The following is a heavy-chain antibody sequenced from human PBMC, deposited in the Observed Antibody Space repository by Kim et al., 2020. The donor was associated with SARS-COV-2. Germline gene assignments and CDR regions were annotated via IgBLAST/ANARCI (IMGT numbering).Heavy chain of an antibody. J-gene: IGHJ2*01. CDR1: GFTFSSYD. CDR3: ARVNWGIAVATKQIYWYFDL. D-gene: IGHD6-19*01. Sequence: GGSLRLSCAASGFTFSSYDMHWVRQATGKGLEWVSAIGTAGDTYYPGSVKGRFTISRENAKNSLYLQMNSLRAGDTAVYYCARVNWGIAVATKQIYWYFDLWGRGTLVTVSS. V-gene: IGHV3-13*04. CDR2: IGTAGDT.